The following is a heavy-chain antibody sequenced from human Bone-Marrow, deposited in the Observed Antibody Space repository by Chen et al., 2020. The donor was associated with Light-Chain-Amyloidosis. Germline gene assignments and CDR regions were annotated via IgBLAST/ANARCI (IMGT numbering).Heavy chain of an antibody. J-gene: IGHJ4*02. D-gene: IGHD2-21*01. CDR2: TNPDGSRT. Sequence: EVRLAESGGGLGQPGGSPRLSCTASGFGFSAFDMHWVRQAPGKGLEWVARTNPDGSRTDHAGSVRGRFTISRDDARNTLYLQMRSLRAEDTAVYYCVKDFVGPRDYWGPGDLVTVSS. CDR3: VKDFVGPRDY. V-gene: IGHV3-74*02. CDR1: GFGFSAFD.